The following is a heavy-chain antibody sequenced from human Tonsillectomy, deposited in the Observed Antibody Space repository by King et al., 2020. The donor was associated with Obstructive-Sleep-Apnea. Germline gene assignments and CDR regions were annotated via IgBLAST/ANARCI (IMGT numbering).Heavy chain of an antibody. CDR2: INHSGST. J-gene: IGHJ4*02. Sequence: VQLQQWGAGLLKPSETLSLTCAVYGGSFSGYYWTWIRQPPGKGLEWIGEINHSGSTDYNPSLKSRVTLSLDTSKNQFSLKLTSVTAADTAVYFCARGCYDSSGLRLPVFGYWGQGTLVTVSS. CDR3: ARGCYDSSGLRLPVFGY. D-gene: IGHD3-22*01. CDR1: GGSFSGYY. V-gene: IGHV4-34*01.